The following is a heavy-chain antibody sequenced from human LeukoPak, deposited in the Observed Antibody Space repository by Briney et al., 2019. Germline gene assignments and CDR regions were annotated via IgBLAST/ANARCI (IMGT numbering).Heavy chain of an antibody. CDR3: ARGYKGYYYGSGSSFSFAY. V-gene: IGHV4-34*01. CDR2: INHSGST. CDR1: GGSFSGYY. D-gene: IGHD3-10*01. Sequence: SETLSLTCAVYGGSFSGYYWSWIRQPPGKGLEWIGEINHSGSTNYNPSLKSRVTISVDTSKNQFSLKLSSVTAADTAVYYCARGYKGYYYGSGSSFSFAYGGQGTLSPSPQ. J-gene: IGHJ4*02.